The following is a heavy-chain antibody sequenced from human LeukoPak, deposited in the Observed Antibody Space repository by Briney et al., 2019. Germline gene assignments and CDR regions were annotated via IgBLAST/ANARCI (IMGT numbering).Heavy chain of an antibody. V-gene: IGHV1-2*02. CDR3: ARGGDYYGPYCVDY. D-gene: IGHD3-10*01. Sequence: GASVKVSCKSSGYTFTGYYMHWVRQAPGQGLEWMGWINPNSGGTNYAQKFQGRVTMTRDTSISTAYMELSRLRSDDTAVYYCARGGDYYGPYCVDYWGQGTLVTVSS. CDR2: INPNSGGT. J-gene: IGHJ4*02. CDR1: GYTFTGYY.